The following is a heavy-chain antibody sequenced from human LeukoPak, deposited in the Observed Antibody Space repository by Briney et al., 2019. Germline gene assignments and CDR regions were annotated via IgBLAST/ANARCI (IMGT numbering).Heavy chain of an antibody. V-gene: IGHV1-18*01. Sequence: ASVKVSCKASGYTFTSYGISWVRQAPGQGLEWMGWISAYNGNTNYAQKLQGRVTMTTDTSTSTAYMELRSLRAEDTAVYYCARDLDLESPGMDVWGKGTTVTVSS. D-gene: IGHD3-3*01. CDR3: ARDLDLESPGMDV. CDR2: ISAYNGNT. CDR1: GYTFTSYG. J-gene: IGHJ6*04.